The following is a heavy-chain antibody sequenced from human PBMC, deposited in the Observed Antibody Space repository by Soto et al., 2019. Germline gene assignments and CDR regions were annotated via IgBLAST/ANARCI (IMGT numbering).Heavy chain of an antibody. J-gene: IGHJ4*02. CDR2: IIPMFGIT. CDR3: ASDRGYGLVN. CDR1: GGTFSSYG. D-gene: IGHD2-15*01. V-gene: IGHV1-69*12. Sequence: QVQLVQSGAEVKKPGSSLKVSCQVSGGTFSSYGFTWVRQAPGQGLEWMGGIIPMFGITNFTQKFQDRMTISADASTSTAYMPLNSLRSDDTAIYFCASDRGYGLVNWGQGTLITVSS.